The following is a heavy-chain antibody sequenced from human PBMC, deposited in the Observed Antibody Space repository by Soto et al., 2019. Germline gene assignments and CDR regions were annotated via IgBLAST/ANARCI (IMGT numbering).Heavy chain of an antibody. D-gene: IGHD5-12*01. J-gene: IGHJ4*02. CDR3: EKGYN. CDR2: ISYDGSNK. Sequence: QVQLVESGGGVVQPGRSLRLSCAASGFTFSSYGMHWVRQAPGKGLEWVAVISYDGSNKYYADSVKGRFTISRDNSKNTLYLQMNSLIDEDTAVYYCEKGYNWGQGTLVTVSS. CDR1: GFTFSSYG. V-gene: IGHV3-30*18.